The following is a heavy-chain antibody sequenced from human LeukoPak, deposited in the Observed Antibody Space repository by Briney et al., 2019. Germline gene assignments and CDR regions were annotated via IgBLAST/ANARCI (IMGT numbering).Heavy chain of an antibody. D-gene: IGHD6-13*01. J-gene: IGHJ4*02. Sequence: SETLSLTCAVYGGSFSGYYWSWIRQPPGKGLEWIGEINHSGSTNYNPSLKSRVTISVDTSKNQFSLKLSSVTAADTAVYYCARGLITAAGTGNFDYWGQGTLVTVSS. V-gene: IGHV4-34*01. CDR2: INHSGST. CDR3: ARGLITAAGTGNFDY. CDR1: GGSFSGYY.